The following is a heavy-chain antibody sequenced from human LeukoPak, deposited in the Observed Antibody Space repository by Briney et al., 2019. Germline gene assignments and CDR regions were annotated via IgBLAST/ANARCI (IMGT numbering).Heavy chain of an antibody. CDR2: IYYSGST. CDR1: GGSISSGSYY. J-gene: IGHJ6*03. Sequence: SETLSLTCTVSGGSISSGSYYWGWIRQPPGKGLEWIGSIYYSGSTYYNPSLKSRVTISVDTSKNQFSLKLSSVTAADTAVYYCARGRGPGYYYYYYMDVWGKGTTVTVSS. V-gene: IGHV4-39*01. D-gene: IGHD3-10*01. CDR3: ARGRGPGYYYYYYMDV.